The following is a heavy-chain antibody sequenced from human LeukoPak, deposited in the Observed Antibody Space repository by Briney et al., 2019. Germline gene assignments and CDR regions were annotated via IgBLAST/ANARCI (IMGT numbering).Heavy chain of an antibody. J-gene: IGHJ6*02. D-gene: IGHD3-3*01. CDR2: IYYSGST. Sequence: PSETLSLTCTVSGGSISSYYWSWIRQPPGKGLEGIGYIYYSGSTNYNPSLKSRVTISVDTSKNQFSLKLSSVTAADTAVYYCARHPRNDFWSGYYGYYYYGMDVWGQGTTVTVSS. CDR3: ARHPRNDFWSGYYGYYYYGMDV. V-gene: IGHV4-59*08. CDR1: GGSISSYY.